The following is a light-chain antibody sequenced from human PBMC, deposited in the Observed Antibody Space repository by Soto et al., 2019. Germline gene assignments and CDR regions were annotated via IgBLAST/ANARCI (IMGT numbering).Light chain of an antibody. V-gene: IGLV2-14*01. J-gene: IGLJ3*02. Sequence: QSALTQPASVSGSPGQSITISCNGTSSDVGDYNYVSWYQQHPGKAPKLMIYEVSNRPSGVSNRFSGSKSGNTASLTISGLQAEDEADYYCSSYTSSNTWVFGGGTKVTVL. CDR3: SSYTSSNTWV. CDR2: EVS. CDR1: SSDVGDYNY.